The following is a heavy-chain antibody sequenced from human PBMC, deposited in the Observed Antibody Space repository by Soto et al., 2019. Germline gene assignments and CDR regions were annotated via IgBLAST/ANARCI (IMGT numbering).Heavy chain of an antibody. V-gene: IGHV4-39*01. Sequence: PSETLSLTCTVSGGSISSSSYYWGWIRQPPGKGLEWIGSIYYSGSTYYNPSLKSRVTISVDTSKNQFSLKLSSVTAADTAVYYCARTQDSGSYITFDYWGQGTLVTSPQ. CDR3: ARTQDSGSYITFDY. CDR2: IYYSGST. J-gene: IGHJ4*02. CDR1: GGSISSSSYY. D-gene: IGHD1-26*01.